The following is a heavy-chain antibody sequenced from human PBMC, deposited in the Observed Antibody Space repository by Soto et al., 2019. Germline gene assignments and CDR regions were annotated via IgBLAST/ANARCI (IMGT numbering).Heavy chain of an antibody. D-gene: IGHD3-10*01. V-gene: IGHV4-30-4*01. Sequence: QVQLQESGPGLVKPAQTLSLTCTVSGVSISSGDHYCSWIRQPPGKGLEWIGYIYYSGSTYYNPSLKSRVTKAVETSKNQYSQKLTSVTAADTAVYYCARVPRYYYGSGSLGDVWGQGTTVTVSS. J-gene: IGHJ6*02. CDR1: GVSISSGDHY. CDR3: ARVPRYYYGSGSLGDV. CDR2: IYYSGST.